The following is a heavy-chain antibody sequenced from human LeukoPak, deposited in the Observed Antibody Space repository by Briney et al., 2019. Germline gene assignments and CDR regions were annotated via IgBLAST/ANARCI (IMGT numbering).Heavy chain of an antibody. CDR3: ATGAYDILTAYYNAVRDQYDY. V-gene: IGHV3-15*01. CDR1: GFTFSNAW. D-gene: IGHD3-9*01. CDR2: IKSKTDGGTT. Sequence: GGSLRLSCAASGFTFSNAWMAWVRQAPGRGLEYLGRIKSKTDGGTTDYGAPGKGRFTISRDDSRNMLYLQMNSLKRDDTGIYYCATGAYDILTAYYNAVRDQYDYWGQGTLVTVSS. J-gene: IGHJ4*02.